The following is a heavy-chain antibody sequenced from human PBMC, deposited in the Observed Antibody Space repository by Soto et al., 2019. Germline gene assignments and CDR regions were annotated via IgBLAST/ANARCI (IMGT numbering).Heavy chain of an antibody. CDR3: AKGIRVGSGWYIFDY. Sequence: EVQLVESGGGLVQPGRSLRLSWAASGFTFDDYAMHWVRQAPGQGLEWVAGISWDSGSIGYADSVKGRFTISRDNAKNSQYLQMNSVRAEDTVLYHCAKGIRVGSGWYIFDYWGQGTLVAVSP. CDR1: GFTFDDYA. CDR2: ISWDSGSI. J-gene: IGHJ4*02. D-gene: IGHD6-19*01. V-gene: IGHV3-9*01.